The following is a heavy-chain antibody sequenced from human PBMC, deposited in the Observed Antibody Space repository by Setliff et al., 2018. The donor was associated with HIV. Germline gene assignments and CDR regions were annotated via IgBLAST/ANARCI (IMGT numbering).Heavy chain of an antibody. CDR3: ARREGNDHYYYGMDV. D-gene: IGHD5-12*01. J-gene: IGHJ6*02. CDR1: GYIFGEDG. V-gene: IGHV1-18*01. CDR2: ISVYNGNT. Sequence: GASVKVSCKASGYIFGEDGISWVRQAAGQGLEWIGWISVYNGNTNYAQKFQGRVTITADESTSTAYMELSSLRSEDTAVYYCARREGNDHYYYGMDVWGQGTTVTVSS.